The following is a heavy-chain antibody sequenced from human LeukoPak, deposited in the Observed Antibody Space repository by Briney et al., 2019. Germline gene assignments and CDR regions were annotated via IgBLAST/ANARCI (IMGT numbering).Heavy chain of an antibody. V-gene: IGHV3-15*01. CDR2: IKSKTDGGTT. D-gene: IGHD3-3*01. Sequence: GGSLRLSCAASGFTFSNAWMSWVRQAPGKGLEWVGRIKSKTDGGTTDYAAPVKDRFTTSRDDSKTTLHLQMNSLKSEDTAVYCCTPVYFWRGYSPYYFDYWGRGTLVSVSS. J-gene: IGHJ4*02. CDR1: GFTFSNAW. CDR3: TPVYFWRGYSPYYFDY.